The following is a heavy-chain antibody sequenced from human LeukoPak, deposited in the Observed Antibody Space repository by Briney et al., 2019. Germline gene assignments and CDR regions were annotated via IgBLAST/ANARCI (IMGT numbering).Heavy chain of an antibody. CDR3: ARGIAVEFYYYMDV. CDR2: IIAYTGNT. D-gene: IGHD6-19*01. Sequence: CIIAYTGNTNYAQNLQARFPITTDTSTSTAYIELRSLRSDGTAVYYCARGIAVEFYYYMDVWGKGTTVTVSS. V-gene: IGHV1-18*01. J-gene: IGHJ6*03.